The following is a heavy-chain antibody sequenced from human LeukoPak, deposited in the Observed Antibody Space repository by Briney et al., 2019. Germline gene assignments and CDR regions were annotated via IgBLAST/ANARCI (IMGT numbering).Heavy chain of an antibody. CDR3: ARWDCSGGSCYSYYYGMDV. D-gene: IGHD2-15*01. Sequence: PGGSLRLSCAASGLTVSSNYMSWVRQAPGKGLEWVSLIYSGGSTNYADSVKGRFTISRDNSKNTLYLQMNSLRAEDTAVYYCARWDCSGGSCYSYYYGMDVWGQGTTVTVSS. J-gene: IGHJ6*02. CDR2: IYSGGST. CDR1: GLTVSSNY. V-gene: IGHV3-66*01.